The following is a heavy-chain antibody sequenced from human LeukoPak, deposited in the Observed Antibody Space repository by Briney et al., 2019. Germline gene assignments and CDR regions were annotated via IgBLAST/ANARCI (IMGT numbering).Heavy chain of an antibody. Sequence: SETLSLTCTVSGGSMIDYYWSWVRQPPGKGLEWVGYIYNSDYTRYNPSFKSRVTISADTSQNQFSLKLSSVTAADTGIYYYARNFPGRTEDVWGKGTTVTVSS. CDR3: ARNFPGRTEDV. V-gene: IGHV4-59*08. J-gene: IGHJ6*04. CDR2: IYNSDYT. CDR1: GGSMIDYY.